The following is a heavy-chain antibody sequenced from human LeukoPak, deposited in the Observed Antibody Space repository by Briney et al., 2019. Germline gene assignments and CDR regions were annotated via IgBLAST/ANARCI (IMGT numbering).Heavy chain of an antibody. J-gene: IGHJ5*02. CDR3: ARGPHYGSGSTPANWFDP. CDR2: ISSSSIYT. Sequence: GGSLRLSCAASGFTFSDYYMSWIRQAPGKGLEWVSYISSSSIYTKYADSVKGRFTISRDNAKNSLDLQMNSLRAEDTAVYYCARGPHYGSGSTPANWFDPWGQGTLVTVSS. V-gene: IGHV3-11*06. D-gene: IGHD3-10*01. CDR1: GFTFSDYY.